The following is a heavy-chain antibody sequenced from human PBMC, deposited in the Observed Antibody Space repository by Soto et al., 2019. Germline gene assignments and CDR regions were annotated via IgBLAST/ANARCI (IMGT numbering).Heavy chain of an antibody. CDR2: LYYGGST. Sequence: HSDSLDQTGALAGSSDSCGFWIWIRQPPGRGLEWIGYLYYGGSTNYSPSLKSRVTISVDTSQNQFSLNLMSVTAADTAIYYCARVRHGWTFFAHWSQGTLVTVSS. CDR1: GSSDSCGF. J-gene: IGHJ4*02. V-gene: IGHV4-59*02. CDR3: ARVRHGWTFFAH. D-gene: IGHD6-19*01.